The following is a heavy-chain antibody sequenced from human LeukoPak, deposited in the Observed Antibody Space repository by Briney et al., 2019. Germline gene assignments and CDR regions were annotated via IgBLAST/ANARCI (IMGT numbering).Heavy chain of an antibody. Sequence: ASVKVSCKASGYTFTGYYMHWVRQAPGQGLEWMGWINPNSGGTNYAQKFQGRVTMTRDTSISTAYMELSRLRSDDTAVYYCARALAAAGTGPYYYDMDVWGKGTTVTVSS. CDR3: ARALAAAGTGPYYYDMDV. V-gene: IGHV1-2*02. J-gene: IGHJ6*03. CDR2: INPNSGGT. D-gene: IGHD6-13*01. CDR1: GYTFTGYY.